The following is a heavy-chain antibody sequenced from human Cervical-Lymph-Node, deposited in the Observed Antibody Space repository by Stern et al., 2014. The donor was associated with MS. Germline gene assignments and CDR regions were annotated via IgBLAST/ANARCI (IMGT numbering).Heavy chain of an antibody. V-gene: IGHV3-30*01. CDR2: ISYDGSNN. CDR1: GFTFSSYA. CDR3: ASYSSGWYGFDY. J-gene: IGHJ4*02. Sequence: VQLVESGGGVVQPGRSLRLSCAASGFTFSSYAMHWVRQAPGKGLEWEAVISYDGSNNYYADSVKGRFTISRDNSKNTLYLQMNSLRAEDTAVYYCASYSSGWYGFDYWGQGTLVTVSS. D-gene: IGHD6-19*01.